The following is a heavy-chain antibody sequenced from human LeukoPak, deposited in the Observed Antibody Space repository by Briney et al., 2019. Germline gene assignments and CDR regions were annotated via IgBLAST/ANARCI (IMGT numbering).Heavy chain of an antibody. CDR1: GFTFSSYW. Sequence: GGSLRLSCAASGFTFSSYWMHRVRQAPGKGLEWVSRINSDGGSTTYADSVKGRFTISRDNAKNTMYLQMSSLRADDSAVYYCGRGGLTGQMAAFDYWGQGALVTVST. D-gene: IGHD3-9*01. CDR3: GRGGLTGQMAAFDY. V-gene: IGHV3-74*01. CDR2: INSDGGST. J-gene: IGHJ4*02.